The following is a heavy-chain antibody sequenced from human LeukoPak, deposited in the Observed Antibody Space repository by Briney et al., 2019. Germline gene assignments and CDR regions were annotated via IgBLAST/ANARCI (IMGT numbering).Heavy chain of an antibody. CDR2: INWNGGST. J-gene: IGHJ3*02. D-gene: IGHD3-16*02. V-gene: IGHV3-20*04. CDR1: GFTFDDYG. CDR3: ARGIPDYVWGSYRSSDAFDI. Sequence: GGSLRLSCAASGFTFDDYGMSWVRQAPGKGLEWVSGINWNGGSTGYADSVKGRFTISRDNAKNSLYLQMNSLRAEDTALYYCARGIPDYVWGSYRSSDAFDIWGQGTMVTVSS.